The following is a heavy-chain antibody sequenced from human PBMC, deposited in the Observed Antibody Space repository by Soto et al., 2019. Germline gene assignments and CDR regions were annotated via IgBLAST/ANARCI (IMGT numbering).Heavy chain of an antibody. CDR3: AKVSRKGSAIDFDY. Sequence: QVQLVQSGAELKKPGASVKVSCKASGYTFSNYVMNWVRQATGQGREWIGWVNPNNGDTGYAQKFQGRVTLTKDISTTTAYMELTSLRSEDTAIYYCAKVSRKGSAIDFDYWGQGTLITVSS. CDR1: GYTFSNYV. CDR2: VNPNNGDT. V-gene: IGHV1-8*01. J-gene: IGHJ4*02. D-gene: IGHD3-10*01.